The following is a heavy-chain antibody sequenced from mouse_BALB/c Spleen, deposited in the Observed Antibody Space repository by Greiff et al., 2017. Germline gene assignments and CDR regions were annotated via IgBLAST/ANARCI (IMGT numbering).Heavy chain of an antibody. J-gene: IGHJ3*01. D-gene: IGHD1-1*01. V-gene: IGHV1S81*02. CDR3: TSDYYGSSLFAY. CDR1: GYTFTSYV. Sequence: QVQLQQSGPELVKPGASVKMSCKASGYTFTSYVMYWVKQRPGQGLEWIGEINPSNGGTNFNEKFKSKATLTVDKSSSTAYMQLSSLTSEDSAVYYCTSDYYGSSLFAYWGQGTLVTVSA. CDR2: INPSNGGT.